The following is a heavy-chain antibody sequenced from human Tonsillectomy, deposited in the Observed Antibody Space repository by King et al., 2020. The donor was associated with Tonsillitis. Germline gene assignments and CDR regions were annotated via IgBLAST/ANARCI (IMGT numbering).Heavy chain of an antibody. D-gene: IGHD1-1*01. Sequence: QLQESGPGLVKPSQTLSLTCTVSGGSISSVLHYWSWIRQRPGKGLEWIGYIYYSGSTFYNPSLKSRVTISVDTSKNQFSLKLSSVTAADTAVYYCARDTQLERLSYYGMDVWGQGTTVTVSS. CDR3: ARDTQLERLSYYGMDV. J-gene: IGHJ6*02. V-gene: IGHV4-31*03. CDR1: GGSISSVLHY. CDR2: IYYSGST.